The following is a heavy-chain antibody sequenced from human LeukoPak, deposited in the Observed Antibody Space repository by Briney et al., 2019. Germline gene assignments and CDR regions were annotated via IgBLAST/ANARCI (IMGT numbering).Heavy chain of an antibody. CDR2: ISDSGGST. Sequence: PGGSPRLSCAASGVTLSNYAMSCVRHAPRQGLEWGSTISDSGGSTYYADSVERRFTLSRDNSKSTLSLQMNSLRADDTAVYYCATQNLDYWGQGTLVTVSS. CDR1: GVTLSNYA. CDR3: ATQNLDY. J-gene: IGHJ4*02. V-gene: IGHV3-23*01.